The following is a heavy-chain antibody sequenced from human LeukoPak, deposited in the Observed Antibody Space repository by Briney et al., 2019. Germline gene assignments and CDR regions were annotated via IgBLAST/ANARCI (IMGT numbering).Heavy chain of an antibody. CDR2: INANSGGT. CDR1: GYTFTGYY. Sequence: ASVKVSCKASGYTFTGYYMHWVRQAPGQGREWMGWINANSGGTNYAQKFQGRVTMTRDTSISTAYMELSSLRADDTAVYYCARDLSSSSDLDYWGQGILVTVSS. CDR3: ARDLSSSSDLDY. D-gene: IGHD6-6*01. V-gene: IGHV1-2*02. J-gene: IGHJ4*02.